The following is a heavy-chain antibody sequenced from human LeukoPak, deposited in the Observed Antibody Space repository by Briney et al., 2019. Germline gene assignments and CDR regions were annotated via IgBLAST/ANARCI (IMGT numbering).Heavy chain of an antibody. J-gene: IGHJ4*02. Sequence: GGSLRLSCAASGFTFSSYAMSWVRQAPGKGLEWVSAISGSGGSTYYADSVKGRFTISRANSKNTLYLQMNSLRAEDTAVYYCARCSGGSCYYYFDYWGQGTLVTVSS. V-gene: IGHV3-23*01. CDR3: ARCSGGSCYYYFDY. D-gene: IGHD2-15*01. CDR1: GFTFSSYA. CDR2: ISGSGGST.